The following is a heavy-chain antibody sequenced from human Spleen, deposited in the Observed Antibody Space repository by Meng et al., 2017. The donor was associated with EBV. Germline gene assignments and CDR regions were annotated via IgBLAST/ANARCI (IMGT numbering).Heavy chain of an antibody. CDR1: GGSFTDYY. J-gene: IGHJ4*02. Sequence: QLQQGGAGLLKPSETLSLTCAGYGGSFTDYYWSWIRQSPGKGLEWIGEINHRGSTNYKPSLKSRVTISVDTSKNQFSLNLTSVTAADTAVYYCARGMVAAASLDWWGQGTLVTVSS. D-gene: IGHD2-2*01. CDR2: INHRGST. V-gene: IGHV4-34*01. CDR3: ARGMVAAASLDW.